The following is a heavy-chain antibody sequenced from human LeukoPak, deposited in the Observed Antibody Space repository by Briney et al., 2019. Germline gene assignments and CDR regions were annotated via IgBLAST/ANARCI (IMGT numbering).Heavy chain of an antibody. CDR2: IWYDGSNK. CDR3: ARKDYDFWSGYYFYYYGMDV. V-gene: IGHV3-33*01. J-gene: IGHJ6*02. D-gene: IGHD3-3*01. Sequence: GGSLRLSCAASGFTFSSYGMHWVRQAPGKRLEWVAVIWYDGSNKYYADSVKGRFTISRDNSKNTLYLQMNSLRAEDTAVYYCARKDYDFWSGYYFYYYGMDVWGQGTTVTVSS. CDR1: GFTFSSYG.